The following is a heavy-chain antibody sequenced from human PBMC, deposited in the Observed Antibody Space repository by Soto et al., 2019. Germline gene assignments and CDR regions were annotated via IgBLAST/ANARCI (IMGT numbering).Heavy chain of an antibody. CDR1: GFTFSSYA. CDR3: AKSGPLGYCSSTGCQTLGWFDP. D-gene: IGHD2-2*01. Sequence: GGSLRLSCAASGFTFSSYAMSWVRQAPGKGLEWVSAISGSGGSTYYADSVKGRFTISRDNSKNTLYLQMNSLRAEDTAVYYCAKSGPLGYCSSTGCQTLGWFDPWGQGTLVTVSS. V-gene: IGHV3-23*01. CDR2: ISGSGGST. J-gene: IGHJ5*02.